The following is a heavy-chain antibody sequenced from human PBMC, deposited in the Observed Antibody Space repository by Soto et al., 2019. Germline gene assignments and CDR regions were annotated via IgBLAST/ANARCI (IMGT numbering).Heavy chain of an antibody. V-gene: IGHV1-46*03. J-gene: IGHJ5*02. Sequence: VKVSCKASGYTFTSYYMRWVRQAPGQGLEWMGIINPSGGSTSYAQKFQGRVTMTRDTSTSTVYMELSSLRSEDTAVYYCARSCSGGSCYSGWFDPWGQGTLVTVSS. CDR2: INPSGGST. CDR3: ARSCSGGSCYSGWFDP. CDR1: GYTFTSYY. D-gene: IGHD2-15*01.